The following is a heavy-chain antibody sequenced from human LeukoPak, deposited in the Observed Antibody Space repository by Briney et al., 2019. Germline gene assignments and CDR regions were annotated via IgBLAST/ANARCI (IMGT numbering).Heavy chain of an antibody. CDR3: ARGRIAAAGPGLDY. D-gene: IGHD6-13*01. CDR1: GGSFSGYY. V-gene: IGHV4-34*01. Sequence: PSETLSLTCAVYGGSFSGYYWSWIRQTPGKGLEWIGEINHSGSTNYNPSLKSRVTISVDTSKNQFSLKLSSVTAADTAVYYCARGRIAAAGPGLDYWGQGTLVTVSS. CDR2: INHSGST. J-gene: IGHJ4*02.